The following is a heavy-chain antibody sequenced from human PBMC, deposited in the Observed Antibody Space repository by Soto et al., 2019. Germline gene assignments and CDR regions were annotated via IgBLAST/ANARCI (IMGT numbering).Heavy chain of an antibody. CDR2: ISSSSSTI. V-gene: IGHV3-48*01. D-gene: IGHD2-2*01. CDR3: ARDYCSSTSCYQEYFQH. Sequence: GGSLRLSCAASGFTFSSYSMNWVRQAPGKGLEWVSYISSSSSTIYYADPVKGRFTISRDNAKNSLYLQMNSLRAEDTAVYYCARDYCSSTSCYQEYFQHWGQGTLVTVSS. J-gene: IGHJ1*01. CDR1: GFTFSSYS.